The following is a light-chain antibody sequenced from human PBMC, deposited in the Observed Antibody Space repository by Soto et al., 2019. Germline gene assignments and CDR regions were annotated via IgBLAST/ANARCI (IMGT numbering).Light chain of an antibody. CDR1: SSDVGGYNY. Sequence: QSALTQPASVSGSPGQSITISCTGTSSDVGGYNYVSWYQQHPGKAPKLIIYEVSNRPSGVSNRFSGSKSGNTASLTTSGLQAEDEADYYCSSYTSSSTLDVVFGGGTKLTVL. CDR2: EVS. J-gene: IGLJ2*01. V-gene: IGLV2-14*01. CDR3: SSYTSSSTLDVV.